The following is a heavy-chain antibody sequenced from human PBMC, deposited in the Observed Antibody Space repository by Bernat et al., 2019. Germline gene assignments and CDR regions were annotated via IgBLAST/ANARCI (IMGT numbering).Heavy chain of an antibody. CDR1: GGSINRSSYY. CDR3: ASPGGVVAAAEY. Sequence: LSCSVFGGSINRSSYYWGWIREPPGKGLEWIGCIYYSGSTYYNPSLGSRVTISVDTSKNQCSLKLSSVTAADTAVYYCASPGGVVAAAEYWGQGTLVTVSS. CDR2: IYYSGST. J-gene: IGHJ4*02. D-gene: IGHD6-13*01. V-gene: IGHV4-39*01.